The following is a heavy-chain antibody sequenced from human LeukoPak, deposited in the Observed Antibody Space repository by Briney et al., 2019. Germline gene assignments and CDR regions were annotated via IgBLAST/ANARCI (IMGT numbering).Heavy chain of an antibody. CDR2: ISAYNGNT. CDR1: GYTFTSYG. CDR3: ARPNSDYYYYYTDV. J-gene: IGHJ6*03. V-gene: IGHV1-18*01. Sequence: ASVKVSCKASGYTFTSYGISWVRQAPGQGLEWMGWISAYNGNTNYAQKLQGRVTMTTDTSTSTAYMELRSLRSDDTAVYYCARPNSDYYYYYTDVWGKGTTVTVSS. D-gene: IGHD1-1*01.